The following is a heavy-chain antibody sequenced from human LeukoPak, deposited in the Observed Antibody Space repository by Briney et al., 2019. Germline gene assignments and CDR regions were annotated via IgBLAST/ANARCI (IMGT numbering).Heavy chain of an antibody. CDR2: IYSGGST. CDR3: ARDGDCTNGICNPDY. V-gene: IGHV3-66*01. J-gene: IGHJ4*02. CDR1: GFTLSSNY. D-gene: IGHD2-8*01. Sequence: PGGSLRLSCAASGFTLSSNYMSWVRQAPGKGLEWVSVIYSGGSTYYSDSVKGRFTISRDNSKNTLYLQMNSLRAEDTAVYYCARDGDCTNGICNPDYWGQGTLVTVSS.